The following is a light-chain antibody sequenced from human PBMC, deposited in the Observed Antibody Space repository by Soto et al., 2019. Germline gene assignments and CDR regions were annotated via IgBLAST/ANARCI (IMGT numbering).Light chain of an antibody. CDR2: GAS. J-gene: IGKJ1*01. CDR1: QSVSSN. V-gene: IGKV3-15*01. Sequence: EIVMTQSPATLSVSPGERATLSCRASQSVSSNLAWYQQKPGQAPRLLIYGASTRATGIPARFSGSGSGTEITLTISSLQSEDFAVYYCQKYNNWPPACTFGQGTKVEIK. CDR3: QKYNNWPPACT.